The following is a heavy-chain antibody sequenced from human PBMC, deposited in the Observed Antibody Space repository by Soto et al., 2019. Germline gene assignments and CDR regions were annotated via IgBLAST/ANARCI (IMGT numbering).Heavy chain of an antibody. J-gene: IGHJ4*02. D-gene: IGHD3-10*01. Sequence: QVQLVQSGPEVKKPGASVKVSCKASGYTFSNYGISWGRQAPGQGLEWMGWISGYNGNTAYARNLQDRVTMTIDAPTTTAYMELRSLRSDDTAVYYCARDEGIRGLEFRGLGTLVTVSS. CDR2: ISGYNGNT. CDR1: GYTFSNYG. V-gene: IGHV1-18*04. CDR3: ARDEGIRGLEF.